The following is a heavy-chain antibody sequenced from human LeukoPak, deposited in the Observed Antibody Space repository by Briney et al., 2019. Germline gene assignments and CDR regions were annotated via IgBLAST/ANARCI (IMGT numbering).Heavy chain of an antibody. J-gene: IGHJ4*02. V-gene: IGHV3-30*04. CDR2: ISYDGSNK. CDR1: GFTFSSYA. D-gene: IGHD2-15*01. CDR3: AKDFSPLVVVVAAHFDY. Sequence: GGSLRLSCAASGFTFSSYAMHWVRQAPGKGLEWVAVISYDGSNKYYADSVKGRFTISRDNSKNTLYLQMNSLRAEDTAVYYCAKDFSPLVVVVAAHFDYWGQGTLVTVSS.